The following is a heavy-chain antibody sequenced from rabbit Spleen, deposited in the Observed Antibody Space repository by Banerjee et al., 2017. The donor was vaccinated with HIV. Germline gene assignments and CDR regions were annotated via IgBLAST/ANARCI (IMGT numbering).Heavy chain of an antibody. CDR1: GIDFSRYG. Sequence: QELVESGGGLVQPGESLKLSCKASGIDFSRYGITWVRQAPVKGLEWIAYITAGFGIKNCANSVSGRFTISSDNAQNTVFLQMTSLTAADTATYFCARDGAGGSYFALWGPGTLVTVS. J-gene: IGHJ6*01. D-gene: IGHD8-1*01. CDR2: ITAGFGIK. V-gene: IGHV1S7*01. CDR3: ARDGAGGSYFAL.